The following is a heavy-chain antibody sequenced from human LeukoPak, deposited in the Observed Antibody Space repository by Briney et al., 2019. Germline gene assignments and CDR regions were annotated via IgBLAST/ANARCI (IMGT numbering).Heavy chain of an antibody. CDR1: GGSFSGYY. D-gene: IGHD6-19*01. J-gene: IGHJ4*02. CDR2: INHSGST. V-gene: IGHV4-34*01. CDR3: ASSYSSGWYRGSLDY. Sequence: PSETLSLTCAVYGGSFSGYYWSWIRQPPGKGLEWIGEINHSGSTNYNPSLKSRVTISVDTSKNQFSLKLSSVTAADTAVYYCASSYSSGWYRGSLDYWGQGTLVTVSS.